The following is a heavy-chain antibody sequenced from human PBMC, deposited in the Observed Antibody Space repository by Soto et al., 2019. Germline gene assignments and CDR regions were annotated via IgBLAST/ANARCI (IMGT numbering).Heavy chain of an antibody. Sequence: PGGSLRLSCAASGFTFSSYDMHWVRQPTGKGLEWVSAIGPAGDTYYPGSVKSRFTISREDAKNSLYLQMNSLRAEDTAVYYCARSEYSSSSIYVYWGQGTLVTVSS. J-gene: IGHJ4*02. CDR2: IGPAGDT. CDR1: GFTFSSYD. CDR3: ARSEYSSSSIYVY. D-gene: IGHD6-6*01. V-gene: IGHV3-13*01.